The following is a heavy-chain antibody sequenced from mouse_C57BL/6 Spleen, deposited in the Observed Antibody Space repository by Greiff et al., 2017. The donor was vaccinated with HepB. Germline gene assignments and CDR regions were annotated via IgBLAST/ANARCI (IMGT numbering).Heavy chain of an antibody. D-gene: IGHD2-4*01. CDR2: IRNKANNHAT. J-gene: IGHJ2*01. CDR3: TRPGITTGYYFDY. CDR1: GFTFSDAW. Sequence: EVKLMESGGGLVQPGGSMKLSCAASGFTFSDAWMDWVRQSPEKGLEWVAEIRNKANNHATYYAESVKGRFTISRDDFKSSVYLQMNSLRAEDTGIYYCTRPGITTGYYFDYWGQGTTLTVSS. V-gene: IGHV6-6*01.